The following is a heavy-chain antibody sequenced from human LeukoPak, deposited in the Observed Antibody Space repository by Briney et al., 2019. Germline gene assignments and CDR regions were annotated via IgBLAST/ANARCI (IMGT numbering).Heavy chain of an antibody. CDR3: ARQIWFGESNYGMDV. CDR1: GFTFSSYE. CDR2: ISSSGSTI. Sequence: LPGGSLRVSGAASGFTFSSYEMNWVRQAPGKGLEWASYISSSGSTIYYADSVKGRFTISRDNAKNSLYLQMNSLRAEDTAVYYCARQIWFGESNYGMDVWGKGTTVTVSS. J-gene: IGHJ6*04. V-gene: IGHV3-48*03. D-gene: IGHD3-10*01.